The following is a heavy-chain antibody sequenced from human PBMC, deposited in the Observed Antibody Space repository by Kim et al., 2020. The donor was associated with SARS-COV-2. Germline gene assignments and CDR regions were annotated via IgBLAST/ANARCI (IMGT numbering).Heavy chain of an antibody. CDR2: IYYSGST. J-gene: IGHJ4*02. CDR3: ARDTDYTQWGYFDY. CDR1: GGSVSSGSYY. Sequence: SETLSLTCTVSGGSVSSGSYYWSWIRQPPGKGLEWIGYIYYSGSTNYNPSLKSRVTISVDTSKNQFSLKLSSVTAADTAVYYCARDTDYTQWGYFDYWGQGTLVTVSS. D-gene: IGHD4-4*01. V-gene: IGHV4-61*01.